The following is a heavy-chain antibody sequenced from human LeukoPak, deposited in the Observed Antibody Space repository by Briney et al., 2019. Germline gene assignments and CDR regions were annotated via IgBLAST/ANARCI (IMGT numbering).Heavy chain of an antibody. V-gene: IGHV4-34*01. J-gene: IGHJ4*02. CDR1: GGSFSGYY. CDR3: ARDPVRGVSSYYFDY. D-gene: IGHD3-10*01. CDR2: INHSGST. Sequence: SETLSLTCAVYGGSFSGYYWSWIRQPPGKGLEWIGEINHSGSTNYNPSLKRRVTISVDTSKNQFSLKLSSVTAADTAVYYCARDPVRGVSSYYFDYWGQGTLVTVSS.